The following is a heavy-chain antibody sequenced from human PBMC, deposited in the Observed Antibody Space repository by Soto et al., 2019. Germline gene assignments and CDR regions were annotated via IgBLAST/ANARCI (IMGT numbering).Heavy chain of an antibody. J-gene: IGHJ3*02. CDR2: IVVGSGNS. D-gene: IGHD3-10*01. Sequence: QMQLVQSGPEVKKPGTSVKVSCKASGFTFTSSAMQWVRQARGQRFEWIGWIVVGSGNSNYAQKFQERVTITRDMSTSTAYMELSRLRSEDTAVYYCAALTMVRRKNAFDIWGQGTMVTVSS. CDR3: AALTMVRRKNAFDI. V-gene: IGHV1-58*02. CDR1: GFTFTSSA.